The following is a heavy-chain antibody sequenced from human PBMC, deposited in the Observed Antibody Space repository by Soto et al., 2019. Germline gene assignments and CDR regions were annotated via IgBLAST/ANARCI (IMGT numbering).Heavy chain of an antibody. V-gene: IGHV4-31*03. Sequence: SETLSLTCTVSGGSISSGRYYRSWIRQHPGKGLEWIGYIYYSGSTYYNPSLKSRVTISVDTSKNQFSLKLSSVTAADTAVYYCARLLRRLWFDPWGQGTLVADSS. CDR2: IYYSGST. CDR1: GGSISSGRYY. CDR3: ARLLRRLWFDP. J-gene: IGHJ5*01.